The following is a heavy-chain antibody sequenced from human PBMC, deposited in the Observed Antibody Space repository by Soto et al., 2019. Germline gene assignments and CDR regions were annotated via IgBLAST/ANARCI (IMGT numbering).Heavy chain of an antibody. J-gene: IGHJ4*02. D-gene: IGHD1-26*01. CDR1: GGTFSSYS. CDR3: ARDAGRYSGGIDY. Sequence: QVQLVQSGAEVKKPGSSVKVSCKASGGTFSSYSINWVRQAPGQGLEWMGEIIPIFGTANYAQKFQGRVTITEDASTSTAYMELRSLRSEDTAVYYCARDAGRYSGGIDYWGQGTLVTVSS. CDR2: IIPIFGTA. V-gene: IGHV1-69*01.